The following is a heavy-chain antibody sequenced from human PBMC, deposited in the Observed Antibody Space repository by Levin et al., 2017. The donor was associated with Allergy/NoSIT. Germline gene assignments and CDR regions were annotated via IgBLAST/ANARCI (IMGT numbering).Heavy chain of an antibody. Sequence: PSETLSLTCAVSGGSFSGYYWSWIRQPPGKGLEWIGEMNHSGSANYNPSLQSRLSISVDAAKSQISLRLSSVTAADTAVYYCARVRGVFRHGSFDLWGRGTLVTVSS. J-gene: IGHJ2*01. D-gene: IGHD3-10*01. CDR3: ARVRGVFRHGSFDL. V-gene: IGHV4-34*01. CDR1: GGSFSGYY. CDR2: MNHSGSA.